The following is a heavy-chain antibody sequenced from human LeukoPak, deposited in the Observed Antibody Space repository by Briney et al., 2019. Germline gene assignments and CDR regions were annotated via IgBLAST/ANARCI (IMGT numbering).Heavy chain of an antibody. CDR2: IYYNGNT. D-gene: IGHD4-11*01. V-gene: IGHV4-59*01. CDR1: GGSISGYY. Sequence: SETLSLTCTVSGGSISGYYWSWIRQPPGKGLEWIGYIYYNGNTNYNSSLKSRVTISVDASKNQFSLKLSSVTAADTAVYYCATDGNSNYHHSAYWGQGTLVTVSS. CDR3: ATDGNSNYHHSAY. J-gene: IGHJ4*02.